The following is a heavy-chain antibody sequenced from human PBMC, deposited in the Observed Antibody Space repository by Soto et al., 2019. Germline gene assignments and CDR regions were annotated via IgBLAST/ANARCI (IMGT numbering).Heavy chain of an antibody. CDR3: ARDRSMDGYNSHSFDY. CDR2: IIPLFGTA. CDR1: GGTFSSFG. V-gene: IGHV1-69*01. J-gene: IGHJ4*02. D-gene: IGHD5-12*01. Sequence: QVQLVQSGAEVKKPGSSVNVSCKASGGTFSSFGFNWVRQAPGQGLEWMGGIIPLFGTATYAEKFQGRVTISADEGTSTATMELIGLRSEDTAIYYCARDRSMDGYNSHSFDYWGQGTLVTVS.